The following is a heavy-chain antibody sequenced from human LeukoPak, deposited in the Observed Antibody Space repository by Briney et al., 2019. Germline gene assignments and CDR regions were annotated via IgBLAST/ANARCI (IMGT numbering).Heavy chain of an antibody. Sequence: PGGSLRLSCAASGFTFSSYEMNWVRQAPGKGLEWVSYISSSGSNIYYADSVKGRFTISRDNAKNSLYLQMNSLRAEDTAVYYCARGFGSGWLNDAFDIWGQGTMVTVSS. J-gene: IGHJ3*02. D-gene: IGHD6-19*01. CDR2: ISSSGSNI. V-gene: IGHV3-48*03. CDR3: ARGFGSGWLNDAFDI. CDR1: GFTFSSYE.